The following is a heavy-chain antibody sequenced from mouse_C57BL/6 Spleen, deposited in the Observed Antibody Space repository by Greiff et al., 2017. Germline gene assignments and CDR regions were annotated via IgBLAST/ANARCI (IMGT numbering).Heavy chain of an antibody. CDR1: GYTFTDYY. J-gene: IGHJ2*01. CDR3: ARTPLYYGRSHFDY. V-gene: IGHV1-26*01. Sequence: EVQLQHSGPELVKPGASVKISCEASGYTFTDYYMNWVQQSHGKSLEWIGDINPNNGGTSYNQKFKGKATLTVDKYSSNSYLELRSLTSEDAVVYYCARTPLYYGRSHFDYWGQGTTLTVSS. D-gene: IGHD1-1*01. CDR2: INPNNGGT.